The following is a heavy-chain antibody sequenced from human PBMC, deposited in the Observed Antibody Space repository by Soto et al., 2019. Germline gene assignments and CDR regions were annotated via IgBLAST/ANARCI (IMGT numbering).Heavy chain of an antibody. CDR3: AREAVQAANWIDS. CDR2: ISGYNGNT. Sequence: ASVKVSCKASGYIFINYGITWVRQAPGQGLEWMGWISGYNGNTIYAQSLQGRVTMTTDTSTSTAYLELRSLRSDDTATYYCAREAVQAANWIDSWGPGTLVTVSS. D-gene: IGHD2-15*01. J-gene: IGHJ5*02. V-gene: IGHV1-18*01. CDR1: GYIFINYG.